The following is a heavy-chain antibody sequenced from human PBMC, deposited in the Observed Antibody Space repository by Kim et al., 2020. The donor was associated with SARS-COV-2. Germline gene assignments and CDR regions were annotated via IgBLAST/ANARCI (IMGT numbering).Heavy chain of an antibody. CDR1: GGTFSSYA. CDR3: ARGPYYYDSSGYYYVSWFDP. V-gene: IGHV1-69*13. J-gene: IGHJ5*02. D-gene: IGHD3-22*01. Sequence: SVKVSCKASGGTFSSYAISWVRQAPGQGLEWMGGIIPIFGTANYAQKFQGRVTITADESTGTAYMELSSLRSEDTAVYYCARGPYYYDSSGYYYVSWFDPWGQGTLVTVSS. CDR2: IIPIFGTA.